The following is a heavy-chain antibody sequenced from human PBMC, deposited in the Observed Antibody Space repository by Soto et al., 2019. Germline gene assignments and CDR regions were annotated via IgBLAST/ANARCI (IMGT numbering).Heavy chain of an antibody. CDR2: IYSGGST. Sequence: PGGSLRLSCAASGFTVSSNYMSWVRQAPGKGLEWASVIYSGGSTYYADSVKGRFTISRGNSKNTLYLQMNGLRAEDTAVYYCATYCGGDCYSRTHYYYGMDVWGQGTTVTVSS. V-gene: IGHV3-53*01. D-gene: IGHD2-21*02. CDR3: ATYCGGDCYSRTHYYYGMDV. J-gene: IGHJ6*02. CDR1: GFTVSSNY.